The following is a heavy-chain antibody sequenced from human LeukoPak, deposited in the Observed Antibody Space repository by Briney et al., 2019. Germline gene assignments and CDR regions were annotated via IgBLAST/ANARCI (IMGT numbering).Heavy chain of an antibody. CDR2: INHSGST. CDR1: GGSFSGYY. CDR3: ARILPYFDY. V-gene: IGHV4-34*01. J-gene: IGHJ4*02. Sequence: PSETLSLTCAVYGGSFSGYYWSWIRQPPGKGLEWIGEINHSGSTNYNPSLKSRVTISVDTSKNQFSLKLSSVTAADTAVYYCARILPYFDYWGQGTLVTVSS.